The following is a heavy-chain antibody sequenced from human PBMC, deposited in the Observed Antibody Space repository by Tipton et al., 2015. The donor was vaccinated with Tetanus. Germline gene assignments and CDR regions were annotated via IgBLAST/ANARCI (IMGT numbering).Heavy chain of an antibody. Sequence: TLSLTCIVSGGSMSGSGHYGAWVRQSPGKGLEWIGRIYTSGSTNYNPSLKSRVTTSVDTSKRQFSLKLTSVTAADTAVYYCARDAGDSGHWGPGPLVIVSS. J-gene: IGHJ4*02. V-gene: IGHV4-39*07. CDR1: GGSMSGSGHY. CDR2: IYTSGST. D-gene: IGHD1-1*01. CDR3: ARDAGDSGH.